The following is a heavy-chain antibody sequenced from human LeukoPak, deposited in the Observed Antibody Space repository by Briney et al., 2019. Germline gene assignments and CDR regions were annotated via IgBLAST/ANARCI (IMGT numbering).Heavy chain of an antibody. J-gene: IGHJ4*02. Sequence: QAGGSLRLSCAASGFTFSTYDMHWVRQAPGKGLEWVAVISYDGSNKYYADSVKGRFTISRDNAKNSLYLQMNSLRAEDTAVYYCARVKQYYDFWSGPRSQGGIDYWGQGTLVTVSS. CDR1: GFTFSTYD. CDR3: ARVKQYYDFWSGPRSQGGIDY. V-gene: IGHV3-30*03. CDR2: ISYDGSNK. D-gene: IGHD3-3*01.